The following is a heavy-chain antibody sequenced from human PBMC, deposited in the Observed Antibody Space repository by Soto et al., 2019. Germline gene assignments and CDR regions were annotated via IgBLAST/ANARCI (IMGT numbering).Heavy chain of an antibody. CDR3: ARASGSNIHFDY. CDR2: INTDGSST. J-gene: IGHJ4*02. V-gene: IGHV3-74*01. CDR1: GLTFSSYW. Sequence: EVQLVESGGGLVQPGGSLRLSCAASGLTFSSYWMHWVRQAPGKGLVWVSRINTDGSSTTYADSVKGRFTISRDNTKHTLYLQMSSLRVEDTAVYYCARASGSNIHFDYWGQGTLVTVSS. D-gene: IGHD1-26*01.